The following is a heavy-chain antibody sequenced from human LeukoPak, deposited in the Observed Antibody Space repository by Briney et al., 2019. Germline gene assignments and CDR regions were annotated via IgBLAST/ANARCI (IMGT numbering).Heavy chain of an antibody. CDR1: GGSISSGGYY. V-gene: IGHV4-30-2*01. J-gene: IGHJ2*01. D-gene: IGHD3-22*01. CDR3: ARTYYYDSSGYRFWYFDL. Sequence: PSQTLSLTCTVSGGSISSGGYYWSWIRQHPGKGLEWIGYIYHSGSTYYNPSLKSRVTISVDRSKNQFSLKLSSVTAADTAVYYCARTYYYDSSGYRFWYFDLWGRGTLVTVSS. CDR2: IYHSGST.